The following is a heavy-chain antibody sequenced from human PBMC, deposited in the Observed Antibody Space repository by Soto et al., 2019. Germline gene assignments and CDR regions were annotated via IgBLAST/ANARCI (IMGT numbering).Heavy chain of an antibody. V-gene: IGHV4-61*01. Sequence: SETLSLTCTVSGGSVSSGSYYWSWIRQPPGKGLEWIGYIYYSGSTNYNPSLKSRVTISVDTSKNQFSLKLSSVTAADTAVYYCARKYVGGSYSRYYYYYGMDVWGQGTTVTVS. CDR2: IYYSGST. CDR3: ARKYVGGSYSRYYYYYGMDV. CDR1: GGSVSSGSYY. J-gene: IGHJ6*02. D-gene: IGHD2-15*01.